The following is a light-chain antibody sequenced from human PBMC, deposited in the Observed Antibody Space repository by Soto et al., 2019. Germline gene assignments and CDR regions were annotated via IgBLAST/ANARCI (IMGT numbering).Light chain of an antibody. CDR2: GVS. Sequence: EKVMTQSPGTLSVSPGERATLSCRASQSSNKNLAWYQQKPGRAPRLLIYGVSTRASGIPARFSGSGSETELTLTISSLQSEDFAVYYCQQYDIWPPYTFGQWIKLEIK. CDR1: QSSNKN. J-gene: IGKJ2*01. V-gene: IGKV3-15*01. CDR3: QQYDIWPPYT.